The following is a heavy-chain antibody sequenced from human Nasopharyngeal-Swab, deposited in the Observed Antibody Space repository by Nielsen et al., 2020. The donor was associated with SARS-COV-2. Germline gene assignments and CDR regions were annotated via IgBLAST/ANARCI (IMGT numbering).Heavy chain of an antibody. CDR3: ARGRLRRYYDYVWGSYRSDAFDI. J-gene: IGHJ3*02. V-gene: IGHV4-30-4*01. D-gene: IGHD3-16*02. CDR1: GGSISSGDYY. Sequence: SETLSLTCTVSGGSISSGDYYWSWIRQPPGKGLEWIGYIYYSGSTYYNPSLKSRVTISVDTSKNQFSLKLGSVTAADTAVYYCARGRLRRYYDYVWGSYRSDAFDIWGQGTMVTVSS. CDR2: IYYSGST.